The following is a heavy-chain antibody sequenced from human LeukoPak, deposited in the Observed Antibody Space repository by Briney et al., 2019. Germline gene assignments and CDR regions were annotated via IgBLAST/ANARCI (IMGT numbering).Heavy chain of an antibody. J-gene: IGHJ4*02. CDR1: GFPFSIYS. CDR3: ATSREWRVES. CDR2: ITSDNNRL. D-gene: IGHD3-3*01. Sequence: GGSLRLSCAASGFPFSIYSLSWVRQTAGHRLKWFSYITSDNNRLPYADSVKGRFTISRDNAKASVYLQMNSLRAEDTAVYYCATSREWRVESWGRGVPVTVSS. V-gene: IGHV3-48*04.